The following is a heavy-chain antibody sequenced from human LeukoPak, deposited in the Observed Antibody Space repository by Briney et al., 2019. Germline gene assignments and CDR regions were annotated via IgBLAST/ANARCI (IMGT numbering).Heavy chain of an antibody. CDR2: IKQDGSEK. D-gene: IGHD4-17*01. V-gene: IGHV3-7*01. Sequence: GGSLRLSCATSGFTFSSYWMSWVRQAPGKGLEWVANIKQDGSEKYFVDSVKGRFTISRDNAKNSLYLQVNSLRAEDTAVYYWAREALRAFDIWGQGTMVTVSS. J-gene: IGHJ3*02. CDR1: GFTFSSYW. CDR3: AREALRAFDI.